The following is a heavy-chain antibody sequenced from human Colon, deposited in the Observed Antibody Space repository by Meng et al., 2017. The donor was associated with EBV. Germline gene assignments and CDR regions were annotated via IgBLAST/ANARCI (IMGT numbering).Heavy chain of an antibody. CDR3: ARDRGGDYAGYFDY. Sequence: QVQLVQSGAEVKKPGASLKVSCKASGFPFTGYSIHWVRQAPGQGLEWMGIINPSSGYTRYAQKFQGRVTMTRDTSTSTVHMELSSLRSEDTAVFFCARDRGGDYAGYFDYWDRGTLGTVAS. CDR2: INPSSGYT. V-gene: IGHV1-46*01. CDR1: GFPFTGYS. J-gene: IGHJ4*02. D-gene: IGHD4-17*01.